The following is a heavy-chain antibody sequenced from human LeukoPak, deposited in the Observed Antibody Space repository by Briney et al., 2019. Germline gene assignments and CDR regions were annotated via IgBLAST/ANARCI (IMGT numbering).Heavy chain of an antibody. J-gene: IGHJ5*02. CDR2: IYTSGST. CDR1: GGSISSGSYY. CDR3: ARGPPGRGRQWLNDNWFDP. Sequence: SQTLSLTCTVSGGSISSGSYYWSWIRQPAGKGLEWIGRIYTSGSTNYNPSLKSRVTISVDTSKNQFSLKLSSVTAADTAVYYCARGPPGRGRQWLNDNWFDPWGQGTLATVSS. V-gene: IGHV4-61*02. D-gene: IGHD6-19*01.